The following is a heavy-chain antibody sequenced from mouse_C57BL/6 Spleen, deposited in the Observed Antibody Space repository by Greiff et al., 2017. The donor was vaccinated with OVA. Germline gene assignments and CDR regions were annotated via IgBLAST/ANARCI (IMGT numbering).Heavy chain of an antibody. CDR3: ARRSPHWYGNSPYYAMDY. J-gene: IGHJ4*01. CDR1: GYTFTSYW. CDR2: IYPGSGST. D-gene: IGHD1-1*01. V-gene: IGHV1-55*01. Sequence: QVQLQQPGAELVKPGASVKMSCKASGYTFTSYWITWVKQRPGQGLEWIGDIYPGSGSTNYNEKFQSKATLTVDTSSSTAYMQLSSLTSEDSAVYYCARRSPHWYGNSPYYAMDYWGQGTAVTVSS.